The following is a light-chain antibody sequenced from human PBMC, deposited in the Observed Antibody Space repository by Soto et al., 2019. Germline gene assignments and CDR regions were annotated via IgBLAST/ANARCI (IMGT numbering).Light chain of an antibody. J-gene: IGLJ3*02. CDR3: AAWDDSLNGSNWV. Sequence: QSVLTQPPSASGTPGQRVTISCSGSSSNIGSNTVNWYQQLPGTAPKLLIYSDNQRPSGVPDRFSGSKSGTSASLAISGLQSEDEADYYCAAWDDSLNGSNWVFGGVPKLTVL. CDR1: SSNIGSNT. CDR2: SDN. V-gene: IGLV1-44*01.